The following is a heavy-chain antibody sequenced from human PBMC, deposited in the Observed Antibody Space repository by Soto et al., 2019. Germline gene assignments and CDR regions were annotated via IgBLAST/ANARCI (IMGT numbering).Heavy chain of an antibody. J-gene: IGHJ4*02. CDR1: GDTFSFYS. V-gene: IGHV1-69*02. CDR2: INPILSMS. Sequence: QVQLVQSGAEVKKPGSSVRVSCKASGDTFSFYSINWVRQAPGLGLEWMGRINPILSMSNYAQRFQGRVTVTADKSTSTAYMELSTLLSEATAMYYCASSYGSGYRAFDYWGQGALVTVSS. CDR3: ASSYGSGYRAFDY. D-gene: IGHD3-10*01.